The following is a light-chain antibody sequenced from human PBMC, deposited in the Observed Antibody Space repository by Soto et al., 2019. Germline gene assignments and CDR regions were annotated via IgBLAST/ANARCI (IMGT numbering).Light chain of an antibody. CDR2: GAS. Sequence: VLTQSPRTLSLSPGDRATLSCRASQTVNNNYLAWYQQKPGQAPSLLIYGASDRAAGVPDRFSGSGSGTDFTLSISRLEPEDFVVYYCKQQGVSITFGGGTRVE. V-gene: IGKV3-20*01. CDR3: KQQGVSIT. J-gene: IGKJ4*01. CDR1: QTVNNNY.